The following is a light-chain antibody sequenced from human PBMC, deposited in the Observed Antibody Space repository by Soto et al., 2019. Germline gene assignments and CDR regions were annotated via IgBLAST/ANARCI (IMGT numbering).Light chain of an antibody. J-gene: IGLJ2*01. Sequence: QSALTQPRSVSGSPGQSVTISCTGTSSDVGGYNYVSWYQQHPGKAPKLMIYDVTKRPSGVPDRFSGSKSGNTASLTISGLQGEDEADYFRFSYAGSQVVFGGGTKLTVL. V-gene: IGLV2-11*01. CDR3: FSYAGSQVV. CDR1: SSDVGGYNY. CDR2: DVT.